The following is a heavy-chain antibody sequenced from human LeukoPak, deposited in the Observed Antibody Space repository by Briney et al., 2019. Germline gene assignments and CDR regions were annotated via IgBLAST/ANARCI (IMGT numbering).Heavy chain of an antibody. J-gene: IGHJ3*02. CDR1: GGSISSSSYY. V-gene: IGHV4-39*01. CDR2: IYYSGST. CDR3: ARRFSRDFDI. Sequence: SETLSLTCTVSGGSISSSSYYWGWIRQPPGKGLEWIGSIYYSGSTYYNPSLKSRVTISVDTSKNQFSLKLSSVAAADTAVYYCARRFSRDFDIWGQGTMVTVSS.